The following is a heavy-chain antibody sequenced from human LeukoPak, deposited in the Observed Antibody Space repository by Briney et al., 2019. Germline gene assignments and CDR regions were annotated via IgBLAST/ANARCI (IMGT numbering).Heavy chain of an antibody. CDR1: GDSIASSTYY. V-gene: IGHV4-39*07. D-gene: IGHD5-18*01. CDR2: VYWSGTT. Sequence: SETLSLTCTVSGDSIASSTYYWGWIRQAPGKGLEWLGIVYWSGTTYYNPSFKSRVIISIDTSKNQFSLRLSSVTAADTAVYYCARENDRYGRIDYWGQGTQVTVSS. CDR3: ARENDRYGRIDY. J-gene: IGHJ4*02.